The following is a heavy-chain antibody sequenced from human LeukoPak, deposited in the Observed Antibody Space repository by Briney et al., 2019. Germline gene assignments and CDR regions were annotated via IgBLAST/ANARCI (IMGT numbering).Heavy chain of an antibody. Sequence: PGGSLRLSCAASGFTFSDYYMSWIRQAPGKGLEWVSYISSSGSTIYYADSVKGRFTISRDNAKNSLNLQMNSLRAEDTAVYYCARESYCSSTSCYGGDYWGQGTLVTVSS. CDR2: ISSSGSTI. J-gene: IGHJ4*02. V-gene: IGHV3-11*01. D-gene: IGHD2-2*01. CDR3: ARESYCSSTSCYGGDY. CDR1: GFTFSDYY.